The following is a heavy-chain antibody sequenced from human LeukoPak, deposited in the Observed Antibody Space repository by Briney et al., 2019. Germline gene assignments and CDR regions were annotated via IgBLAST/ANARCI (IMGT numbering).Heavy chain of an antibody. CDR3: ARDPPTYDFWSGSFDY. D-gene: IGHD3-3*01. V-gene: IGHV3-30-3*01. CDR1: GFTFRNYV. CDR2: TSSDLNVK. Sequence: GGSLRLSCAASGFTFRNYVIHWVRQAPGKGLEWVAVTSSDLNVKLYADSVKGRFTISRDNSRSTLYLQMNSLRAEDTAVYYCARDPPTYDFWSGSFDYWGQGTLVTVSS. J-gene: IGHJ4*02.